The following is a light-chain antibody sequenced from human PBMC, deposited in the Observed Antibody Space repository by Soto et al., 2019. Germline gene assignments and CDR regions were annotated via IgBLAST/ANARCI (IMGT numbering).Light chain of an antibody. V-gene: IGKV3-15*01. CDR2: GAS. Sequence: EILMTQSPATLSASPGEGATLSCWASQSVSSNLAWYQQKPGQAPRLLIYGASTRATGIPARFSGSGSGTEFTLTISSLQSEDFAVYYCQQYNDWPPFTFGPGTKVDIK. CDR3: QQYNDWPPFT. CDR1: QSVSSN. J-gene: IGKJ3*01.